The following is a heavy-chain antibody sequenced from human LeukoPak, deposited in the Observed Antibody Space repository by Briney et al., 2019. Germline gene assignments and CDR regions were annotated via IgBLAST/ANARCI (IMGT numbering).Heavy chain of an antibody. CDR3: ARDRGDIVVVPAAMELDY. CDR2: INAGNGNT. V-gene: IGHV1-3*01. CDR1: GYTFTSYA. D-gene: IGHD2-2*01. Sequence: ASVKVSCKASGYTFTSYAMHWVRQAAGQRREWMGWINAGNGNTKYSQKFQGRVTITRDTSASTAYMELSSLRSEDTAVYYCARDRGDIVVVPAAMELDYWGQGALVTVSS. J-gene: IGHJ4*02.